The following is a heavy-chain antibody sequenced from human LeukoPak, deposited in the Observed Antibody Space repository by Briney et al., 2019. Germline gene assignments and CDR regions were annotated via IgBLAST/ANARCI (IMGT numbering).Heavy chain of an antibody. V-gene: IGHV4-59*01. Sequence: SSETLSLTCTVSGGSISSYYWSWIRQPPGKGLEWIGYIYYSGSTNYNPSLKSRVTISVDTSKNQFSLKLSSVTAADTAVYYCARGNVDTAMDPRYYYYYYMDVWGKGTTVTVSS. J-gene: IGHJ6*03. D-gene: IGHD5-18*01. CDR2: IYYSGST. CDR3: ARGNVDTAMDPRYYYYYYMDV. CDR1: GGSISSYY.